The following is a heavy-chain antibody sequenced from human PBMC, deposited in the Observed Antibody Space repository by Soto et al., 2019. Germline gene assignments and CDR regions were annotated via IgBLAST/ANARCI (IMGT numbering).Heavy chain of an antibody. D-gene: IGHD1-1*01. CDR2: INPGAGGR. CDR1: GYTVTSYF. J-gene: IGHJ5*01. V-gene: IGHV1-46*04. Sequence: GSSVKVSCKVSGYTVTSYFIHWVRQAPGQGLEWIGVINPGAGGRSYAQKLQGRVTLTGDTSTSTVYMELSSLTSDDTGVYYCANGASRRNDGNLRCHDTWG. CDR3: ANGASRRNDGNLRCHDT.